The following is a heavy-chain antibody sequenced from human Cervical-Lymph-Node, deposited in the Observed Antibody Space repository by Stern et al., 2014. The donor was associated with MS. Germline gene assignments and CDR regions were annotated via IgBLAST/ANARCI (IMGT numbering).Heavy chain of an antibody. V-gene: IGHV4-34*01. CDR2: INHSGST. Sequence: QVQLQQWGAGLLKPSETLSLTCAVYGGSFSGYYWSWIRQPPGKGLEWIGEINHSGSTNYNPSLKSRVTISVDTSKNQFSLKLSSVTAADTAVYYCARAAYYDFWREGDNWFDPWGQGTLVTVSS. CDR1: GGSFSGYY. D-gene: IGHD3-3*01. CDR3: ARAAYYDFWREGDNWFDP. J-gene: IGHJ5*02.